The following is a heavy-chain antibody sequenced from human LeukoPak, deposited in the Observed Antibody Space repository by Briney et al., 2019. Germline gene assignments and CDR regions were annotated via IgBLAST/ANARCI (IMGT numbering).Heavy chain of an antibody. CDR1: GLSFGGYA. Sequence: GGSLRLSCAASGLSFGGYAMTWVRQAPGKGLEWVLSITYNGAATYYLDTVKARFTIPRDNTRSTLYLQMDSLTAEDTALYYCAKDGLYFDGSTHIYYFDSWGQGTLVAVSS. D-gene: IGHD3-9*01. J-gene: IGHJ4*02. CDR3: AKDGLYFDGSTHIYYFDS. V-gene: IGHV3-23*01. CDR2: ITYNGAAT.